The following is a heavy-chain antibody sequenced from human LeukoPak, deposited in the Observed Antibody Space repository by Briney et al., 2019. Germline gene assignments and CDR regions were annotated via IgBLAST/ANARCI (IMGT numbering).Heavy chain of an antibody. CDR1: GGSISSGSYC. CDR2: IYTSGST. J-gene: IGHJ5*02. Sequence: ASETLSLTCTVSGGSISSGSYCWSWIRQPAGKGLEWIGRIYTSGSTNYNPSLKSRVTISVDTSKNQFSLKLSSVTAADTAVYYCARSPGQSLRSAWFDPWGQGTLVTVSS. CDR3: ARSPGQSLRSAWFDP. D-gene: IGHD4-17*01. V-gene: IGHV4-61*02.